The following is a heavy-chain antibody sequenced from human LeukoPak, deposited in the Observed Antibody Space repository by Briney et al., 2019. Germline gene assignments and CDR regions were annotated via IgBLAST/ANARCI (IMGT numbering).Heavy chain of an antibody. CDR2: INPNSGTT. CDR1: GYTFTSYG. Sequence: ASVKVSCKASGYTFTSYGISWVRQAPGQGLEWMGWINPNSGTTNYAQKFQGKVTMTRDTSNSTAYMELSRLRSDDTAVYYCARAGPRLNWFDPWGQGTLVTVSS. J-gene: IGHJ5*02. V-gene: IGHV1-2*02. D-gene: IGHD3-10*01. CDR3: ARAGPRLNWFDP.